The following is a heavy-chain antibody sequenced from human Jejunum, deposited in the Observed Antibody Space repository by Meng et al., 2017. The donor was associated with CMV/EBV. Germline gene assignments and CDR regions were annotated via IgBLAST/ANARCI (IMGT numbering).Heavy chain of an antibody. V-gene: IGHV4-34*01. D-gene: IGHD1-26*01. Sequence: CAVYGGCFSNYYWSWIRQPPGNGLEWIGEINHRGSTNYNPSLKSRVTISLDTSMNQFSLKLTSMTAADTSVYYCAREIIFGGSYADCWGQGTLVTVSS. CDR2: INHRGST. CDR3: AREIIFGGSYADC. J-gene: IGHJ4*02. CDR1: GGCFSNYY.